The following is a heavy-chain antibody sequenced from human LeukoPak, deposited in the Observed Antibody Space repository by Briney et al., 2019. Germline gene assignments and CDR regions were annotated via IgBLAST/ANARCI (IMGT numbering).Heavy chain of an antibody. CDR1: GFTFSSYE. D-gene: IGHD3-22*01. V-gene: IGHV3-48*03. Sequence: GGSLRLSCAASGFTFSSYEMNWVRQAPGKGLEWVSYISSSGSTIYYADSVKGRFTISRDNAKNSLYLQMNSLRAEDTAVYYCARDHLRYYYDRTLGAFDIWGQGTMVTVSS. CDR2: ISSSGSTI. J-gene: IGHJ3*02. CDR3: ARDHLRYYYDRTLGAFDI.